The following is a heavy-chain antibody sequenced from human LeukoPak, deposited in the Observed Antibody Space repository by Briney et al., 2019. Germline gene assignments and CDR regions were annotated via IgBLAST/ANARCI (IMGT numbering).Heavy chain of an antibody. D-gene: IGHD7-27*01. CDR3: AITGVDYYYYYYMDV. Sequence: ASVKVSCKASGYTFTSYGISWVRQAPGQGLEWMGWVSAYNGNTNYAQKLQGRVTMTTDTSTSTAYMELRSLRSDDTAVYYCAITGVDYYYYYYMDVWGKGTTVTVSS. J-gene: IGHJ6*03. CDR1: GYTFTSYG. V-gene: IGHV1-18*01. CDR2: VSAYNGNT.